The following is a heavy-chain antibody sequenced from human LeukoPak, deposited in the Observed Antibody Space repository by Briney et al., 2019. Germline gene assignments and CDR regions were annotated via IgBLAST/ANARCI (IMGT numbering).Heavy chain of an antibody. Sequence: PGRSLRLSCAASGFTFSSYAMHWVRQAPGKGLEWVAVISYDGSNKYYADSVKGLFTISRDNSKNTLYLQMNSLRAEDTAVYYCARDILQGFDYWGQGTLVTVSS. CDR1: GFTFSSYA. V-gene: IGHV3-30-3*01. CDR3: ARDILQGFDY. D-gene: IGHD2-21*01. CDR2: ISYDGSNK. J-gene: IGHJ4*02.